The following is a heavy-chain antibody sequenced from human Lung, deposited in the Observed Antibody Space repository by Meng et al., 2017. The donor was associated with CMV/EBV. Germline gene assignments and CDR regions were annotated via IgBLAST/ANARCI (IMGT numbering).Heavy chain of an antibody. V-gene: IGHV3-23*01. D-gene: IGHD3-10*01. CDR2: ISGSGGST. CDR3: AKRLGGLLSSDADLGY. Sequence: GESXKISXAAPGFTFSSYAMSWVRQAPGKGLEWVSAISGSGGSTYYADSVKGRFTISRDNSKNTLYLQMNSLRAEDTAVYYCAKRLGGLLSSDADLGYWGQGXLVTVSS. CDR1: GFTFSSYA. J-gene: IGHJ4*02.